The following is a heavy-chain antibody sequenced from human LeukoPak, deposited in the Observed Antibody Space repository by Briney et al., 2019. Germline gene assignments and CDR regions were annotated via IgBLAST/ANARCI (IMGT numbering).Heavy chain of an antibody. Sequence: GGSLRLSCAASGFTVSSNYMSWVRQAPGKGLEWVSVIYSGGSTYYADSVKGRFTISRDNSKNTLYLQMNSLRAGDTAVYYCAREATVTTAFDYWGQGTLVTVSS. CDR3: AREATVTTAFDY. CDR1: GFTVSSNY. V-gene: IGHV3-53*01. D-gene: IGHD4-17*01. J-gene: IGHJ4*02. CDR2: IYSGGST.